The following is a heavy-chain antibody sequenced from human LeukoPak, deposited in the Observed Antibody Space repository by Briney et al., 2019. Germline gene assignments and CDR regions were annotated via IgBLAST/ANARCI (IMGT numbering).Heavy chain of an antibody. CDR3: ARVFARYCSGGSCYSRALHY. J-gene: IGHJ4*02. CDR2: MNPNSGNT. CDR1: GYAFTSYD. V-gene: IGHV1-8*01. Sequence: WASVKVSCKASGYAFTSYDINWVRQATGQGLEWMGWMNPNSGNTGYAQKFQGRVTMTRNTSISTAYMELSSLRSEDTAVYYCARVFARYCSGGSCYSRALHYWAQGTLVTVSS. D-gene: IGHD2-15*01.